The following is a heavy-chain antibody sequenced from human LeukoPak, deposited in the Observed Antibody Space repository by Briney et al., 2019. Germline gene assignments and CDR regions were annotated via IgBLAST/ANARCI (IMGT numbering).Heavy chain of an antibody. CDR3: ARYVGGGNSGGFDY. D-gene: IGHD4-23*01. J-gene: IGHJ4*02. Sequence: GGSLRLSCAASGFSLSDYAMSWVRQAPGKGLEWVALIWYDGSNKYYPDSVKGRFTISRDNSKNTLYLQMNSLRAEDTAVYYCARYVGGGNSGGFDYWGQGTLVIVSS. V-gene: IGHV3-33*08. CDR1: GFSLSDYA. CDR2: IWYDGSNK.